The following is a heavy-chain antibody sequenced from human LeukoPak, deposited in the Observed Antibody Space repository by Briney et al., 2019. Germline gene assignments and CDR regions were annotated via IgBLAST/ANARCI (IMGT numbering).Heavy chain of an antibody. V-gene: IGHV1-2*02. CDR2: INPKTGGT. CDR3: ARDGRLTIFVRGIITEGSPPKN. CDR1: GYTFTDSY. J-gene: IGHJ4*02. D-gene: IGHD3-10*01. Sequence: ASVKVSCKASGYTFTDSYMHWVRQAPGQGLEWMGWINPKTGGTNYAQRFQGRVTMTRDTSIRTGYMELNSLRSDDTAVYYCARDGRLTIFVRGIITEGSPPKNWGQGTLVTVSS.